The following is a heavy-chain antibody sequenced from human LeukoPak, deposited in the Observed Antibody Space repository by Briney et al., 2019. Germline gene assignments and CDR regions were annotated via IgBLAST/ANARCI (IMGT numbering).Heavy chain of an antibody. V-gene: IGHV1-8*03. CDR1: GYTFTSYD. Sequence: ASVKVSCKASGYTFTSYDINWVRQATGQGLEWMGWMNPNSGSTGYAQKFQGRVTITRNTSISTAYMELSSLRSEDTAVYYCARGGRDGYNYGDYFDYWGQGTLVTVSS. D-gene: IGHD5-24*01. J-gene: IGHJ4*02. CDR3: ARGGRDGYNYGDYFDY. CDR2: MNPNSGST.